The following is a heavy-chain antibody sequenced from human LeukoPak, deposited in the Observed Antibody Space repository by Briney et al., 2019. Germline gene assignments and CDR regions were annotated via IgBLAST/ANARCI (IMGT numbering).Heavy chain of an antibody. CDR2: ISWNSGSI. D-gene: IGHD2-2*01. J-gene: IGHJ1*01. CDR3: AKDIFSIVVVPAAY. Sequence: GGSLRLSCAASGFTFDDYAMHWVRQAPGKGLEWVSGISWNSGSIGYADSVKGRFTISRDNAKNSLYLQMNSLRAEDTALYYCAKDIFSIVVVPAAYGGQGTLVTVSS. V-gene: IGHV3-9*01. CDR1: GFTFDDYA.